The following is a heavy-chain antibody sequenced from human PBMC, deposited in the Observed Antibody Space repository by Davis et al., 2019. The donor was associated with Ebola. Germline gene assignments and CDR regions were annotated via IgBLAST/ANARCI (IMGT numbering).Heavy chain of an antibody. CDR2: ISWNSGSI. V-gene: IGHV3-9*01. J-gene: IGHJ4*02. D-gene: IGHD4-17*01. CDR3: ARNYGDYWVDY. CDR1: GFTFDDYA. Sequence: SLKISCAASGFTFDDYAMHWVRQAPGKGLEWVSGISWNSGSIGYADSVKGRFTISRDNSKNTLYLQMNSLRAEDTAVYYCARNYGDYWVDYWGQGTLVTVSS.